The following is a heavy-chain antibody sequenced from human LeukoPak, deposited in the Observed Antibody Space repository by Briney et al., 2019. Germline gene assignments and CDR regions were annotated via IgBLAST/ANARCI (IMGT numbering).Heavy chain of an antibody. J-gene: IGHJ4*02. CDR3: ARGPAYYFDTSGYHSGY. CDR1: GFTFSSYE. V-gene: IGHV3-48*03. Sequence: GGSLRLSCAASGFTFSSYEMNWVRQAPGKGLEWVSYISSSGSTIYYADSVKGRFTISRDNAKNTLYLQMNSLRADDTAVYYCARGPAYYFDTSGYHSGYWGQGTLVTVSS. D-gene: IGHD3-22*01. CDR2: ISSSGSTI.